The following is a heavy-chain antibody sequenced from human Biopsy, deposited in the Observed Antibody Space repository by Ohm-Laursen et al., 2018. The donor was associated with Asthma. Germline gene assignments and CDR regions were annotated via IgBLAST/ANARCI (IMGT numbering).Heavy chain of an antibody. CDR2: IKQDGSEK. V-gene: IGHV3-7*05. CDR1: GFTFSSYW. D-gene: IGHD2-15*01. Sequence: SLRLSCTASGFTFSSYWMSWVRQAPGKGLEWVANIKQDGSEKYYVDSVKGRFTISRDNSKNTLDLQMNSLRAEDTAVYYCGRDYPLVDWGQGTLVTVSS. J-gene: IGHJ4*02. CDR3: GRDYPLVD.